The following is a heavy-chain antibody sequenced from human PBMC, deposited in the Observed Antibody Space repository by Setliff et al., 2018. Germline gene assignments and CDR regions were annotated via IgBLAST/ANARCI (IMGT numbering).Heavy chain of an antibody. CDR3: ARSRRTFWRGYFHWFGP. V-gene: IGHV5-51*01. J-gene: IGHJ5*02. Sequence: GESLKISCKGSGYTFTSYWIGWGRQMPGKGLEWKGIIDAGDSDTKYSPSFQGQVTISADKSISTAYLQWSSLKPSESAMYYCARSRRTFWRGYFHWFGPWGPGPLVTVSS. CDR2: IDAGDSDT. CDR1: GYTFTSYW. D-gene: IGHD3-3*01.